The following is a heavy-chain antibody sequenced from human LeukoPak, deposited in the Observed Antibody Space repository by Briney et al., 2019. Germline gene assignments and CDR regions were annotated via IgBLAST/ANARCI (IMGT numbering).Heavy chain of an antibody. CDR2: ISGSGGST. J-gene: IGHJ6*02. Sequence: GGSLRLSCAASGFTFSSYAMSWVRQAPGKGLEWVSAISGSGGSTYYADSVKGRFTISRDNSKNTLYLQMNSLRAEDTAVYYCSKALRPNYYYYGMDVWGQGTTVTVSS. V-gene: IGHV3-23*01. CDR3: SKALRPNYYYYGMDV. CDR1: GFTFSSYA.